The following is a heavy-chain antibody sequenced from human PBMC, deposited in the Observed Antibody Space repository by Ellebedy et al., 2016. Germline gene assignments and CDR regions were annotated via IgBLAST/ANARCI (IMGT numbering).Heavy chain of an antibody. CDR1: GFTVSSNY. D-gene: IGHD4-17*01. V-gene: IGHV3-66*01. Sequence: GGSLRLXCAASGFTVSSNYMSWVRQAPGKGLEWVSVIYSGGSTYYADSVKGRFTISRDNSKNTLYLQMNSLRAEDTAVYYCARDDYGDYGMDVWGQGTTVTVSS. CDR2: IYSGGST. CDR3: ARDDYGDYGMDV. J-gene: IGHJ6*02.